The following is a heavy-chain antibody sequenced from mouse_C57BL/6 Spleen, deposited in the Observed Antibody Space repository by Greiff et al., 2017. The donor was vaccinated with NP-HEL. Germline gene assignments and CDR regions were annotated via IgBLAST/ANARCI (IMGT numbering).Heavy chain of an antibody. Sequence: VKLVESGAELMKPGASVKLSCKATGYNFTGYWIEWVKQRPGHGLEWIGEILPGSGSTNYNEKFKGKATFTADTSSNTAYMQLSSLTTEDSAIYYGARGVNYYGSSRDYWGQGTTLTVSS. CDR1: GYNFTGYW. CDR3: ARGVNYYGSSRDY. J-gene: IGHJ2*01. V-gene: IGHV1-9*01. D-gene: IGHD1-1*01. CDR2: ILPGSGST.